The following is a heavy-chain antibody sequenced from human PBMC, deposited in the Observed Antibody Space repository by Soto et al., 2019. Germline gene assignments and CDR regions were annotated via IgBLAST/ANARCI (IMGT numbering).Heavy chain of an antibody. CDR1: GYRFTSYW. D-gene: IGHD3-22*01. Sequence: PGESLKISCRTSGYRFTSYWIAWVRQMPGKGLEWMGIIFPSDSDTRYSPSFQGQVTISADRSTSTVFLQWASLKASDTAVYFCARNATSGYFNWFEPWGQGTLVTVSS. J-gene: IGHJ5*02. CDR2: IFPSDSDT. CDR3: ARNATSGYFNWFEP. V-gene: IGHV5-51*01.